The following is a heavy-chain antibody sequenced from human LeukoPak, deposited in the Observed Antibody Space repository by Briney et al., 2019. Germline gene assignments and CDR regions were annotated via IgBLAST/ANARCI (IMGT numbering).Heavy chain of an antibody. CDR1: GESFSGYF. D-gene: IGHD2-2*01. J-gene: IGHJ3*02. Sequence: SETLSLTCAVYGESFSGYFWNWIRQPPGKGLEWIGEINHSGSTSNHNPSLKSRVTMSVDTSKNQFSLKLSSVTAADTAVYYCARRWEDIVVVPAAPGAFDIWGQGTMVTVSS. CDR3: ARRWEDIVVVPAAPGAFDI. V-gene: IGHV4-34*01. CDR2: INHSGSTS.